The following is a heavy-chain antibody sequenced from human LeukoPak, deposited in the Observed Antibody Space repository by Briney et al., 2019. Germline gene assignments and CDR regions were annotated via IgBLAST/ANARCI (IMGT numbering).Heavy chain of an antibody. Sequence: SQTLSLTCTVSGGSISSGSYYWSWIRQPAGKGLEWIGRIYTSGSTNYNPSLKSRVTISVDTSKNQFSLKLSSVTAADTAVYYCAREPLGCYYDSSGPTLFDYWGQGTLVTVSS. D-gene: IGHD3-22*01. J-gene: IGHJ4*02. V-gene: IGHV4-61*02. CDR2: IYTSGST. CDR1: GGSISSGSYY. CDR3: AREPLGCYYDSSGPTLFDY.